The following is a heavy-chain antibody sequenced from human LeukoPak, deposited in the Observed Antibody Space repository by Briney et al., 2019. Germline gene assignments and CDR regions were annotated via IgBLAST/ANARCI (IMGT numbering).Heavy chain of an antibody. J-gene: IGHJ6*02. CDR3: AKGYDYYYGMDV. CDR2: IRGSGGST. Sequence: GGSLRLSCAASGFTFSSYSMNWVRQAPGKGLEWVSHIRGSGGSTYYADSVKGRFTISRDNSKNTLYLQMNSLRAEDTAVYYCAKGYDYYYGMDVWGQGTTVTVSS. V-gene: IGHV3-23*01. CDR1: GFTFSSYS.